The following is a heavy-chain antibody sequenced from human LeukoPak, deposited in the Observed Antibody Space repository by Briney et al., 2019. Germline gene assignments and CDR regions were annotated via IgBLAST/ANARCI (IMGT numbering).Heavy chain of an antibody. Sequence: GGSLRLSCAASGFTFSSYAMSWVRQAPGKGLEWVSAISGSGGSPYYADSVKGRFTISRDNSKNTLYLQMNSLRAEDTAVYYCAKDLRGRVLRYFDWYNDYYYGMDVWGQGTTVTVSS. CDR3: AKDLRGRVLRYFDWYNDYYYGMDV. D-gene: IGHD3-9*01. CDR2: ISGSGGSP. J-gene: IGHJ6*02. V-gene: IGHV3-23*01. CDR1: GFTFSSYA.